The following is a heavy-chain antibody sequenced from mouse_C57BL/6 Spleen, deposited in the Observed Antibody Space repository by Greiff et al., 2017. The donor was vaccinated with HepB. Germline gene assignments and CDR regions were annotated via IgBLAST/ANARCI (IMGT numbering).Heavy chain of an antibody. Sequence: QVQLKQSGAELVKPGASVKISCKASGYAFSSYWMNWVKQRPGKGLAWIGQIYPGDGNTNYNGKFKGKSTLTADKSSSTAYMQLNSLTSEDSAVYFCARSGVKYFDVWGTGTTVTVSS. J-gene: IGHJ1*03. CDR3: ARSGVKYFDV. CDR2: IYPGDGNT. CDR1: GYAFSSYW. V-gene: IGHV1-80*01. D-gene: IGHD1-1*02.